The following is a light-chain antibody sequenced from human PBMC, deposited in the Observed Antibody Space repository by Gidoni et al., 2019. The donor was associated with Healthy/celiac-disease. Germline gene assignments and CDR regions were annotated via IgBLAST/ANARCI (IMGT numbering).Light chain of an antibody. J-gene: IGKJ1*01. CDR3: QQYNNWPPWT. Sequence: EIVMTQSPATLSVSPGERATLSCRASQSDSSNLAWYQQKPGQAHRLLIYGASTRATGIPARFSGSGSGTEFTLTISSLQSEDFAVYYCQQYNNWPPWTFGQGTKVEIK. CDR1: QSDSSN. CDR2: GAS. V-gene: IGKV3-15*01.